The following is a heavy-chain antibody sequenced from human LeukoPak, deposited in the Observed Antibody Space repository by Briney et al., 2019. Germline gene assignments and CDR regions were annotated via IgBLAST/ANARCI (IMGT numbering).Heavy chain of an antibody. CDR3: ARTPSSGWYFHIYYYYMDV. Sequence: EASVKVSCKTSGYTFTSYDLNWVRQATGQGLEWMGWISAYNGNTNYAQKLQGRVTMTTDTSTSTAYMELRSLRSDDTAVYYCARTPSSGWYFHIYYYYMDVWGKGTTVTVSS. D-gene: IGHD6-19*01. J-gene: IGHJ6*03. CDR1: GYTFTSYD. CDR2: ISAYNGNT. V-gene: IGHV1-18*01.